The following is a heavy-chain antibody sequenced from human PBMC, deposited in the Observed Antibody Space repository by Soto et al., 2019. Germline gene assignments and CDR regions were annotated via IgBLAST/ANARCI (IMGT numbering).Heavy chain of an antibody. CDR1: GFTFSSYE. V-gene: IGHV3-48*03. CDR3: ARDFIEYYYYGMDV. J-gene: IGHJ6*02. CDR2: ISSSGSTI. D-gene: IGHD3-16*02. Sequence: GGSLRLSCAASGFTFSSYEMNWVRQAPGKGLEWVSYISSSGSTIYYADSVKGRFTISRDNAKNSLYLQMNSLRAEDTAVYYCARDFIEYYYYGMDVWGQGTTVTVSS.